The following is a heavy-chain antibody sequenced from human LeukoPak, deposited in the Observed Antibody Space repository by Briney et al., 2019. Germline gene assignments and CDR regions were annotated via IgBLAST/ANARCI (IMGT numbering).Heavy chain of an antibody. CDR1: GGSFSGYY. J-gene: IGHJ4*02. V-gene: IGHV4-34*01. Sequence: PSETLSLTCAVYGGSFSGYYWSWIRQPPGKGLEWIGEINHSGSTNYNPSLKSRVTISVDTSKNQFSLKLSSVTAADTAVYYCARGRIVGARAYGYWGQGTLVTVSS. CDR3: ARGRIVGARAYGY. CDR2: INHSGST. D-gene: IGHD1-26*01.